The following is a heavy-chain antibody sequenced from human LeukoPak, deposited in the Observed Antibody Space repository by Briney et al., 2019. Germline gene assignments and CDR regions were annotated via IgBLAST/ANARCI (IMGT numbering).Heavy chain of an antibody. CDR3: ARFWSGYYYFDY. V-gene: IGHV3-21*01. J-gene: IGHJ4*02. CDR1: GFTFSSYS. Sequence: GGSLRLSCAASGFTFSSYSMNWVRQAPGKGLEWVSSISSTSSYIYYADSVKGRFTISRDNAKNSLYLQMNSLRAEDTAVYYCARFWSGYYYFDYWGQGTLVTVSS. D-gene: IGHD3-3*01. CDR2: ISSTSSYI.